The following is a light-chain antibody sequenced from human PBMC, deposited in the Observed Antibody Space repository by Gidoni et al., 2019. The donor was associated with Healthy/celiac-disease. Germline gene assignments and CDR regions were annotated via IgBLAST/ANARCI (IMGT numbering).Light chain of an antibody. J-gene: IGKJ4*01. V-gene: IGKV1-5*03. CDR3: QQYNSYS. CDR2: KAS. CDR1: PSTSRW. Sequence: IQMTQSHSTLSASVGDRVNITCRASPSTSRWWPWYKQKPGKAPKLLIYKASSLESGVPSRVSGSGSGTEFTLTISSLQPDDFATYYCQQYNSYSFGGXTKVEIK.